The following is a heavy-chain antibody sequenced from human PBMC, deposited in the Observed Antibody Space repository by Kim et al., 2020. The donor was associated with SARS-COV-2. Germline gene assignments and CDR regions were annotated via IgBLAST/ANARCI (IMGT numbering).Heavy chain of an antibody. J-gene: IGHJ4*02. D-gene: IGHD2-15*01. CDR2: IWDDGNKN. CDR1: GFTFSNYG. V-gene: IGHV3-33*01. Sequence: GGSLRLSCAASGFTFSNYGMHWVRQAPGKGLEWVAVIWDDGNKNYYTDSVKGRFTISRDNSKNTVYLQMNSLRAEDTAVYYCASPLYCGGCSCYSWGQGTLVTVSS. CDR3: ASPLYCGGCSCYS.